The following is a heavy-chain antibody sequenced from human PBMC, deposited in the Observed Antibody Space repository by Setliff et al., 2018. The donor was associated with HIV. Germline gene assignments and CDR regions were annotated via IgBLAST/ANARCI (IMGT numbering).Heavy chain of an antibody. J-gene: IGHJ5*02. CDR2: INSSGDST. CDR3: ARGFEVESSGWFDP. D-gene: IGHD3-9*01. CDR1: GFTFSDYY. Sequence: ASVKVSCKASGFTFSDYYIHWVRQAPGQGLEWMGIINSSGDSTSYAQKFQDRVTITTDESTSTAYMELSSLKSEDTAVYYCARGFEVESSGWFDPWGQGTLVTVSS. V-gene: IGHV1-46*01.